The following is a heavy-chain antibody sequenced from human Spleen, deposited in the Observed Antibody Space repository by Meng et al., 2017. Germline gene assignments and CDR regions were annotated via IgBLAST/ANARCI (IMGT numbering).Heavy chain of an antibody. CDR2: IDYSGST. J-gene: IGHJ4*02. Sequence: SETLSLTCTVSGGSISSGGYYWSWIRQHPGKGLEWIGYIDYSGSTYYNPSLTSRVTISVDTSKNQFSLNLSAVTAADTAVYYCAREPAYRGSGGYDYWGQGSLVTVSS. V-gene: IGHV4-31*03. CDR3: AREPAYRGSGGYDY. CDR1: GGSISSGGYY. D-gene: IGHD3-10*01.